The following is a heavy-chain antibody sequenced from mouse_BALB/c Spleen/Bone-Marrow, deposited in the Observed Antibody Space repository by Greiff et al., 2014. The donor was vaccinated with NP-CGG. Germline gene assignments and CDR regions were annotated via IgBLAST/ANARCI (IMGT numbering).Heavy chain of an antibody. D-gene: IGHD1-1*01. Sequence: VQLQQSGAEVVKPGASVRLSCKTSGYTFTNYWMHWVKQRPGQGLEWIGDINPSNGHATYSEKFESMATLTVDTSSSTAYMQLSSLTSEDSAVYYCARYYNYYFDVWGAGTTVTVSS. V-gene: IGHV1S81*02. CDR3: ARYYNYYFDV. CDR1: GYTFTNYW. J-gene: IGHJ1*01. CDR2: INPSNGHA.